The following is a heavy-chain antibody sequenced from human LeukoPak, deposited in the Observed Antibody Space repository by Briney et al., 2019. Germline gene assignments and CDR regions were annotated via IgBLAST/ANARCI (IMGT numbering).Heavy chain of an antibody. D-gene: IGHD5-18*01. J-gene: IGHJ4*02. CDR3: ARASANNYGLFDY. CDR2: ISPDGSTT. V-gene: IGHV3-74*01. CDR1: EFTLSGYW. Sequence: GGSLRLSCAASEFTLSGYWMHWVRQAPGKGLVWVSRISPDGSTTNCADSVRGRFTISRDNAKNTLYLQMSSLRADDTAVYYCARASANNYGLFDYWGQGTLVTVSS.